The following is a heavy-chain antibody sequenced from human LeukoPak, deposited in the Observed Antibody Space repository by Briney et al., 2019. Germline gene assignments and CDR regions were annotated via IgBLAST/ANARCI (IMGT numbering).Heavy chain of an antibody. CDR1: GDVISSGSYY. D-gene: IGHD6-6*01. Sequence: SETLSLTCTVSGDVISSGSYYWGWIRQPPGKGLGWIGTIYYTGSTYHNPSLKSRVTISVDTSKNQFSLRLSSVTAADTAVYYCARLPKTTARYDYWGQGTLVTVSS. J-gene: IGHJ4*02. CDR2: IYYTGST. CDR3: ARLPKTTARYDY. V-gene: IGHV4-39*01.